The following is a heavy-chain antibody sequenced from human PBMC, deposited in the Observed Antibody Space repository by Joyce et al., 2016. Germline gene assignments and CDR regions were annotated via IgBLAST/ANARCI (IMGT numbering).Heavy chain of an antibody. Sequence: QVQLVESGGAVVQPGRSLRLSCAASGLTLSNYGVHWVRLAPGKGLEWVAVISYDGIYKNYADSVKGRLTISRDNSKNTVVLEMNSLRTEDTAVYYCAKILTATYSSGWFLDYWGQGTLVTVSS. CDR3: AKILTATYSSGWFLDY. CDR2: ISYDGIYK. V-gene: IGHV3-30*18. CDR1: GLTLSNYG. D-gene: IGHD6-25*01. J-gene: IGHJ4*02.